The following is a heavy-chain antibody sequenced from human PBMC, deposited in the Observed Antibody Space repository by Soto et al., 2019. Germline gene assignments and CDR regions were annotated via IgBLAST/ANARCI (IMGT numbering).Heavy chain of an antibody. Sequence: SVKVSCKASGGTFSSYAISWVRQAPGQGLEWMGGIIPIFGTANYAQKFQGRVTITADKSTSTAYMELGSLRSEDTAVYYCAREGGGIVVVPAAITYYYYGMDVWGQGTTVTVSS. CDR3: AREGGGIVVVPAAITYYYYGMDV. CDR2: IIPIFGTA. D-gene: IGHD2-2*01. J-gene: IGHJ6*02. V-gene: IGHV1-69*06. CDR1: GGTFSSYA.